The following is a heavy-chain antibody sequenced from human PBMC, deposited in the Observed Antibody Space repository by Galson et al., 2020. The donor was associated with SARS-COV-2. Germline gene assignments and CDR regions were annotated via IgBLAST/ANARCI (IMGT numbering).Heavy chain of an antibody. J-gene: IGHJ3*02. D-gene: IGHD5-12*01. CDR3: ARDGDGYNYGLDAFDI. CDR1: GYSFSGNY. Sequence: ASVKVSCKASGYSFSGNYLHWVRQAPGQGLEWMGWINPDSGGTHYAQNFQGRVTMTRDTSIRTAYMELTRLRSDDTAVYYCARDGDGYNYGLDAFDIWGQGTMVTVSS. CDR2: INPDSGGT. V-gene: IGHV1-2*02.